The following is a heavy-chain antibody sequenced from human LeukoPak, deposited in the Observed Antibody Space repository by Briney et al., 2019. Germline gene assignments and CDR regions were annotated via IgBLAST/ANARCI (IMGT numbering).Heavy chain of an antibody. CDR1: GFPFSSYW. D-gene: IGHD3-22*01. Sequence: GGSLGLSCVASGFPFSSYWMTWVRQAPGKGLEWVAVIWFDGSNNYYVDSVKGRFTISRDNSENTLYLQMNSLRADDMAVYYCARAPSLFFYNSSGYYNGYFDLWGRGTLVTVSS. CDR2: IWFDGSNN. CDR3: ARAPSLFFYNSSGYYNGYFDL. V-gene: IGHV3-33*08. J-gene: IGHJ2*01.